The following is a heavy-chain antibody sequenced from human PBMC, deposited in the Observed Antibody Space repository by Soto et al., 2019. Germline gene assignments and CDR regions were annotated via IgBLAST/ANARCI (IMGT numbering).Heavy chain of an antibody. CDR1: GFSLSTNGVG. V-gene: IGHV2-5*02. D-gene: IGHD1-26*01. Sequence: KESGPTLVKPTQTLTLTCTFSGFSLSTNGVGVGWIRQPPGKALEWLALIYWDDDERYNPSLKTRLTITKDTSKNQVVLTMTNMDPVDTATYYCAHRASGIKEGIFDYWGQGTLVTVSS. J-gene: IGHJ4*02. CDR3: AHRASGIKEGIFDY. CDR2: IYWDDDE.